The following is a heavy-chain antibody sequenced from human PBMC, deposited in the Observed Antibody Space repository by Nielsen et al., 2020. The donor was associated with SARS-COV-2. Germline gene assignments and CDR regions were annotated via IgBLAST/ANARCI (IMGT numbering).Heavy chain of an antibody. J-gene: IGHJ4*02. V-gene: IGHV3-20*01. D-gene: IGHD3-22*01. CDR3: ARNYYDSSGYYSYPDY. Sequence: GESLKISCAASGFTFDDYVMSWVRQAPGKGLEWVSGINWNGGSTGYADSVKGRFTISRDNAKNSLYLQMNSLRAEDTALYHCARNYYDSSGYYSYPDYWGQGTLVTVSS. CDR1: GFTFDDYV. CDR2: INWNGGST.